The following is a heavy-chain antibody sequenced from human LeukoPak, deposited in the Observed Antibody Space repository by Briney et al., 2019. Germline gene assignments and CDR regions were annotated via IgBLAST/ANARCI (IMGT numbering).Heavy chain of an antibody. Sequence: GGSLRLSCAASGFTFSSYGMSWVRQAPGKGLEWVSSIVTSDGTTYYAASVKGRFTISRDTSKNMIYLQLNSLRAEDTAVYYCAKVIAMATENWGQGTLVTVSS. D-gene: IGHD5-24*01. V-gene: IGHV3-23*01. CDR1: GFTFSSYG. CDR2: IVTSDGTT. CDR3: AKVIAMATEN. J-gene: IGHJ4*02.